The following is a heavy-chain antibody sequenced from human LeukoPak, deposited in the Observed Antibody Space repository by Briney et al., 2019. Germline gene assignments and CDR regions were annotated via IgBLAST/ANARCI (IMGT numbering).Heavy chain of an antibody. CDR3: THNLAHINSGFEY. V-gene: IGHV3-33*01. D-gene: IGHD4-23*01. CDR1: GFTFSSYG. CDR2: IWYDGRDK. J-gene: IGHJ4*02. Sequence: GGSLRLSCAASGFTFSSYGMHWVRQAPGKGRERVAVIWYDGRDKYYADSVKGRFTISRDNSIHTLYLQLKSLPADELAVHNSTHNLAHINSGFEYSAQRTLGTVSS.